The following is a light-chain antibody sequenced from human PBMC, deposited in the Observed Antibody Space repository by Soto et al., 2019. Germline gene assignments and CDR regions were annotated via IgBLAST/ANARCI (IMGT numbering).Light chain of an antibody. Sequence: QSALTQPASVSGSPGQSITISCTGTSSDVGGYNHVSWYQQHPGKAPKLMIYDVTNRPSGVSNRFSGPKSGNTASLTISGLQDEDEADYYCNSYTSTNTLVFGGGTQLTVL. CDR2: DVT. J-gene: IGLJ2*01. V-gene: IGLV2-14*03. CDR1: SSDVGGYNH. CDR3: NSYTSTNTLV.